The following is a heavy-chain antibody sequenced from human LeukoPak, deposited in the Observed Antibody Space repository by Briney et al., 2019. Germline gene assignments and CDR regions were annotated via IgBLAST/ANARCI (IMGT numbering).Heavy chain of an antibody. Sequence: ETPCLTCAVYGGSFSGYYWSWIRQPPGKGLEWIGEINHSGSTSYKPSLKSRVTMSVNKSKNQFSLKLSSVTAADTAVYYCASIDYWSDYWGQGTLVTVSS. CDR1: GGSFSGYY. CDR3: ASIDYWSDY. CDR2: INHSGST. J-gene: IGHJ4*02. D-gene: IGHD3-3*01. V-gene: IGHV4-34*01.